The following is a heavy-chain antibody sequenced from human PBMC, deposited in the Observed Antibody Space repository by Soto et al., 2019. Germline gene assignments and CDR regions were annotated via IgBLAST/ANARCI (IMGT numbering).Heavy chain of an antibody. Sequence: QVQLVQSGAEVKKPGASVKVSCKASGYTFTRYDINWVRQATGQGLEWMGWMNPNSGNTGYAQKFQGRVTMTRNTSISTDYMELSSLRSEDTSVYYFARGPFSRIWFDPWGQGTLVTVSS. CDR1: GYTFTRYD. V-gene: IGHV1-8*01. J-gene: IGHJ5*02. CDR3: ARGPFSRIWFDP. D-gene: IGHD2-15*01. CDR2: MNPNSGNT.